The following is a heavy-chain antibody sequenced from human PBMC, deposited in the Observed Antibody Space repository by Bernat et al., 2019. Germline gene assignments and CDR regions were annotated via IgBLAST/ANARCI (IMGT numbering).Heavy chain of an antibody. CDR1: GGSISSSSYY. Sequence: QLQLQESGPGLVKPSETLSLTCTVSGGSISSSSYYWGWIRQPPGKGLEWIGSIYYSGSTYYNPSLKSRVTISVDTSKNQFSLKLSSETAADTAVYYCAGVAAHYWYFDLWGRGTLVTVSS. CDR3: AGVAAHYWYFDL. J-gene: IGHJ2*01. D-gene: IGHD2-15*01. V-gene: IGHV4-39*01. CDR2: IYYSGST.